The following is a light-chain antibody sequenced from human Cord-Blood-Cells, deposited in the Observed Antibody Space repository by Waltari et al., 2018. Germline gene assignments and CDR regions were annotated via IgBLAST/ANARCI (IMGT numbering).Light chain of an antibody. Sequence: ALTQPASVSGSPGHSITISSTGTSSDVGGFNYFSWYQQHPGKAPKLMIYDVSNRPSGVSNRFSGSKSGNTASLTISGLQAEDEADYYCSSYTSSSTVVFGGGTKLTVL. V-gene: IGLV2-14*01. J-gene: IGLJ2*01. CDR1: SSDVGGFNY. CDR2: DVS. CDR3: SSYTSSSTVV.